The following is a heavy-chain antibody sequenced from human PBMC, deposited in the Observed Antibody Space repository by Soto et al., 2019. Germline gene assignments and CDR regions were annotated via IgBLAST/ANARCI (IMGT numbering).Heavy chain of an antibody. V-gene: IGHV4-30-2*01. CDR1: GGSIATSGYS. J-gene: IGHJ6*02. Sequence: QLQLQESGSGLVQPSQTLSLTCTASGGSIATSGYSWTWIRQPPGGGLEGIVSIYKTGRTYVIPSLKSRVTMSLDKSKNQFSLNLTSVTAADTALYYCAREMTIFGVAPGGGVDVWGQGTTVTVSS. CDR2: IYKTGRT. CDR3: AREMTIFGVAPGGGVDV. D-gene: IGHD3-3*01.